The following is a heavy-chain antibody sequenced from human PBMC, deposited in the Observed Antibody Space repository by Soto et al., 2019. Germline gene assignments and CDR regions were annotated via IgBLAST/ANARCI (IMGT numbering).Heavy chain of an antibody. CDR2: ISGSGGST. CDR1: GETFCSYS. D-gene: IGHD2-15*01. V-gene: IGHV3-23*01. J-gene: IGHJ4*02. Sequence: HPGWSLRLSCAASGETFCSYSMSGVRKDPGKGMEWVAAISGSGGSTYYADSVKGRFTISRENSKNTLYLQMNSLRAEDAAVYYCAKDLVGSNADYYDYWGQGTLVTVSS. CDR3: AKDLVGSNADYYDY.